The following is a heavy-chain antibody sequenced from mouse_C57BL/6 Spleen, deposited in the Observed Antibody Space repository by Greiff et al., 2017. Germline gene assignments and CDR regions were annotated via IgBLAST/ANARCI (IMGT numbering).Heavy chain of an antibody. V-gene: IGHV1-58*01. J-gene: IGHJ2*01. D-gene: IGHD2-3*01. CDR1: GYTFTSYG. CDR3: ARWSGYYYFDY. Sequence: EVKLEESGAELVRPGSSVKMSCKTSGYTFTSYGINWVKQRPGPGLEWIGYIYTGNGYTEYNEKFKGKSTLTSDKSSSTAYMQLSSLTSEDSAIYFSARWSGYYYFDYWGQGTTLTVSS. CDR2: IYTGNGYT.